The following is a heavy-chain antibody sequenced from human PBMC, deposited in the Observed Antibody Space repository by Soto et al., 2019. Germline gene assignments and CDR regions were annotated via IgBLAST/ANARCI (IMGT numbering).Heavy chain of an antibody. CDR1: GGSISNKNYY. J-gene: IGHJ4*02. CDR3: ARGRASEKGDS. V-gene: IGHV4-30-4*01. CDR2: IYDSGST. Sequence: QVQLQESGPGLVNPSQTLSLTCTVSGGSISNKNYYWSWIRQPPGKGLEWIGHIYDSGSTYNNPPLQSRGHLTVDTSKTQFARNRNWVSAAAAAAYYWARGRASEKGDSWGQGPRVTVSP.